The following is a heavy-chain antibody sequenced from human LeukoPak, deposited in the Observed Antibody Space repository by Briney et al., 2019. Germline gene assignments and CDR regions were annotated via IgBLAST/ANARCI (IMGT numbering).Heavy chain of an antibody. V-gene: IGHV1-8*01. CDR2: MSPNSGDT. CDR3: ARGPPNWGYDY. D-gene: IGHD7-27*01. Sequence: ASVKVSCKASGYTFTSYDFNWVRQATGQRPEWMGWMSPNSGDTGYVQKFQDRVTMTRNTSISTAYMELSSLRSDDTAVYYCARGPPNWGYDYWGPGTLVTVSS. J-gene: IGHJ4*02. CDR1: GYTFTSYD.